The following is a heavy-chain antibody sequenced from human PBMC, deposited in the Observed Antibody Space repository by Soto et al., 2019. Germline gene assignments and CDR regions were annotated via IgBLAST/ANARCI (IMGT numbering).Heavy chain of an antibody. J-gene: IGHJ4*02. Sequence: GASVKVSYKASGYTFTSYAMHWVRQAPGQRLEWMGWINAGNGNTKYSQKFQGRVTITRDTSASTAYMELSSLRSEDTAVYYCARASIYSSSWTLAFDYWGQGTLVTVSS. CDR2: INAGNGNT. V-gene: IGHV1-3*01. CDR3: ARASIYSSSWTLAFDY. D-gene: IGHD6-13*01. CDR1: GYTFTSYA.